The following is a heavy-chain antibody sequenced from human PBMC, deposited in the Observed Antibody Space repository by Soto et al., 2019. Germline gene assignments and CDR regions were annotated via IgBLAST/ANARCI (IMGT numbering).Heavy chain of an antibody. CDR1: GFSLSTSGVG. D-gene: IGHD2-15*01. J-gene: IGHJ4*02. CDR3: AHTLGYCSGGSCYSYYFDY. Sequence: QITLKESGPPLVKPTQTLTLTCTFSGFSLSTSGVGVGWIRQPPGKALEWLALIYWDDDKRYSPSLKSRLTITKNTSKTQVLLTMTNRDPVDTATYYCAHTLGYCSGGSCYSYYFDYWGQGTLVTVSS. CDR2: IYWDDDK. V-gene: IGHV2-5*02.